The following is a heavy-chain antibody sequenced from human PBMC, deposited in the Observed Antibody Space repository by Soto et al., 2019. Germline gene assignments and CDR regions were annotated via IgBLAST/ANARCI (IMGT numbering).Heavy chain of an antibody. Sequence: ASVKVSCKASGGTLSSYAISWVRQAPGQGLEWMGGIIPIFGTANYAQKFQGRVTITADESTSTAYMELSSLRSEDTAVYYCARSYYYDSSANYWYFDLWGRGTLVTVSS. CDR2: IIPIFGTA. CDR3: ARSYYYDSSANYWYFDL. CDR1: GGTLSSYA. J-gene: IGHJ2*01. V-gene: IGHV1-69*13. D-gene: IGHD3-22*01.